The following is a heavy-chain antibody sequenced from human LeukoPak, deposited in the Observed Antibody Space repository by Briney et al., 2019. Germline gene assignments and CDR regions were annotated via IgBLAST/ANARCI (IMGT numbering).Heavy chain of an antibody. CDR2: INPNSGGT. J-gene: IGHJ4*02. CDR3: ARVYDSSGYYDY. D-gene: IGHD3-22*01. CDR1: GYTFTGYY. V-gene: IGHV1-2*06. Sequence: GASVKVSCKASGYTFTGYYMHWVRQAPGQGLEWMGRINPNSGGTNYAQKFQGRVTMTRDTSISTAYMELSRLRSDDTAVYYCARVYDSSGYYDYWGRGTLVTVSS.